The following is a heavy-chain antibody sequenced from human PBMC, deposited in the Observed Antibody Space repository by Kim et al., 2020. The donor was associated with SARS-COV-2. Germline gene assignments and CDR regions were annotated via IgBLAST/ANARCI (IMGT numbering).Heavy chain of an antibody. CDR3: ARFGGDWDRDWFDP. V-gene: IGHV3-21*01. J-gene: IGHJ5*02. CDR1: GFTFSSYS. Sequence: GGSLRLSCAASGFTFSSYSMNWVRQAPGKGLEWVSSISSSSSYIYYADSVKGRFTISRDNAKNSLYLQMNSLRAEDTAVYYCARFGGDWDRDWFDPWGQGTLVTVSS. D-gene: IGHD2-21*02. CDR2: ISSSSSYI.